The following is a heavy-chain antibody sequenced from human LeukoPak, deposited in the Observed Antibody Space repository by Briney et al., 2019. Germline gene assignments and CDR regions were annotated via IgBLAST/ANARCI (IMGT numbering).Heavy chain of an antibody. V-gene: IGHV1-46*01. CDR1: GYTFSNYN. J-gene: IGHJ4*02. CDR3: ASPGRGSGSYYSAFDY. CDR2: VNPSGDST. Sequence: ASVKVSCKASGYTFSNYNIHWLRQAPGQGLEWMGIVNPSGDSTNYAQNFQGRVTMTGDTSTSTVYMELSSLRSEDTAVYYCASPGRGSGSYYSAFDYWGQGTLVTVSS. D-gene: IGHD3-10*01.